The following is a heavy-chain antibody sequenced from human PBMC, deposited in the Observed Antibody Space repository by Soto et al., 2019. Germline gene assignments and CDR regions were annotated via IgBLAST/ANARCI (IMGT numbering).Heavy chain of an antibody. CDR3: ARVEYYYDSSGPRGWFDP. D-gene: IGHD3-22*01. CDR2: IYYSGST. J-gene: IGHJ5*02. V-gene: IGHV4-61*08. Sequence: SETLSLTCTVSGGSISSGGYYWSWIRQHPGKGLEWIGYIYYSGSTNYNPSLKSRVTISVDTSKNQFSLKLSSVTAADTAVYYCARVEYYYDSSGPRGWFDPWGQGTLVTVSS. CDR1: GGSISSGGYY.